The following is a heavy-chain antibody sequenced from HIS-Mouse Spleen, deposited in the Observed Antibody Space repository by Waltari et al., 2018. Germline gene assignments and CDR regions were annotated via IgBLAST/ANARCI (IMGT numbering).Heavy chain of an antibody. J-gene: IGHJ4*02. CDR2: ISYDGSNK. CDR1: GFTFRSYA. V-gene: IGHV3-30*04. CDR3: ARGSPLSEALDY. Sequence: QVQLVESGGGVVQPGRSLRLSCAASGFTFRSYAMHWVRQAPGKGLEWVAVISYDGSNKYYADSVKGRFTISRDNSKNTLYLQMNSLRAEDTAVYYCARGSPLSEALDYWGQGTLVTVSS.